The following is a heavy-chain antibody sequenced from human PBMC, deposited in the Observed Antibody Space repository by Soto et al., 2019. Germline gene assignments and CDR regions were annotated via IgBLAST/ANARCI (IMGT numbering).Heavy chain of an antibody. CDR1: GGSISSYY. J-gene: IGHJ4*02. Sequence: QVQLQESGPGLVKPSETLSLTCTVSGGSISSYYWSWIRQPPGKGLEWIGYIYYSGSTNYHPSLKSRVTISVDASECEFCLKLNSMSAADTAVYYCARHNYGSGSTYFDYWGQGTLVTVSS. V-gene: IGHV4-59*08. CDR2: IYYSGST. CDR3: ARHNYGSGSTYFDY. D-gene: IGHD3-10*01.